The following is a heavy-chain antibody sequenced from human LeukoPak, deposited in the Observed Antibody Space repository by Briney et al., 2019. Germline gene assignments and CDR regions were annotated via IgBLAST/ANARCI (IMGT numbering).Heavy chain of an antibody. V-gene: IGHV1-58*01. J-gene: IGHJ6*02. D-gene: IGHD3-10*01. Sequence: ASVKVSCRASGFTFTSSAVQWVRQARGHRLEWIGWVVVCSGNTNYAQKFQERVTITRDMSTSTAYMELSSLRSEDTAVYYCARDYYGSGSYYAEYYYYYYGMDVWGQGTTVTVSS. CDR2: VVVCSGNT. CDR3: ARDYYGSGSYYAEYYYYYYGMDV. CDR1: GFTFTSSA.